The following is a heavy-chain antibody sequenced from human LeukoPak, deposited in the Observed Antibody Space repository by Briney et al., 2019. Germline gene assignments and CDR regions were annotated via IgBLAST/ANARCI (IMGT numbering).Heavy chain of an antibody. D-gene: IGHD3-22*01. V-gene: IGHV3-66*02. Sequence: GGSLRLSCAASGFTVSSNYMSWVRQAPGKGLEWVSVIYSGGSTYYAGSVKGRFTISRDNSKNTLYLQMNSLRAEDTAVYYCARGFTMIVVVPKRGAFDIWGQGTMVTVSS. CDR2: IYSGGST. CDR3: ARGFTMIVVVPKRGAFDI. CDR1: GFTVSSNY. J-gene: IGHJ3*02.